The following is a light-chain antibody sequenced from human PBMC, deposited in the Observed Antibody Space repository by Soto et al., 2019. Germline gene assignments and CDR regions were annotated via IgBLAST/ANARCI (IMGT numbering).Light chain of an antibody. CDR1: QTIASRY. CDR3: QQYDASPLT. Sequence: VLTISLGTLSLSTEERATLSCRASQTIASRYLAWYQHQPGQAPRLLIYRTFARAPGIPDRFSGGGSGTDFTLTISRLEREDFAVYYCQQYDASPLTCGQGTRLEIK. CDR2: RTF. V-gene: IGKV3-20*01. J-gene: IGKJ5*01.